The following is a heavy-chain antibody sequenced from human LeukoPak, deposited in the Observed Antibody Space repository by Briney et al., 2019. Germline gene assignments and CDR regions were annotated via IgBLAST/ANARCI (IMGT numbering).Heavy chain of an antibody. J-gene: IGHJ4*02. D-gene: IGHD3-3*01. V-gene: IGHV3-15*01. CDR3: TWSGLKIES. CDR1: GFTFNSAW. CDR2: IKTETDGGTT. Sequence: GGSLRLSCAASGFTFNSAWMSWVRQAPGKGLEWVAQIKTETDGGTTDYAAPVKGRFTISRDGSKNMVFMQMNSLKTDDTALYYCTWSGLKIESWGQGTLVTVSS.